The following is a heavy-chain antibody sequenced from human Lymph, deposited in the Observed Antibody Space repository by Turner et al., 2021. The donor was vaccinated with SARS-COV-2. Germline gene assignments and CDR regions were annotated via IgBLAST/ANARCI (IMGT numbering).Heavy chain of an antibody. J-gene: IGHJ6*02. CDR3: ARDTGGQVDV. V-gene: IGHV3-30-3*01. CDR1: GFTFSSYA. D-gene: IGHD2-8*02. CDR2: ISYDGSNK. Sequence: QVQLVESGGGVVQHGRSLRLSCAASGFTFSSYAMHWVRQAPGKGLEWVAVISYDGSNKYYADSVKGRFTISRDNSKNTLYLQMNSLRAEDTAVYYCARDTGGQVDVWGQGTTVTVS.